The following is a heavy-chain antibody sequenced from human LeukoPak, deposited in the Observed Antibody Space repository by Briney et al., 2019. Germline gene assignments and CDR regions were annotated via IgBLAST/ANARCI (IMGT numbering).Heavy chain of an antibody. V-gene: IGHV3-30*04. J-gene: IGHJ4*02. CDR2: ISYDGSNK. CDR1: GFTFSSYA. CDR3: AEWSIMITFGGGIALPLVDY. Sequence: SGGSLRLSCAASGFTFSSYAMHWVRQAPGKGLEWVAVISYDGSNKYYADSVKGRFTISRDNSKNTLYLQMNSLRAEDTAVYYCAEWSIMITFGGGIALPLVDYWGQGSLVTVSS. D-gene: IGHD3-16*02.